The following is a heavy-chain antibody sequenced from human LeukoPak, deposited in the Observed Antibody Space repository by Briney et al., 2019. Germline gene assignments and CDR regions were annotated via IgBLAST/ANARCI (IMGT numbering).Heavy chain of an antibody. CDR1: GFTVSSNY. CDR2: FYSGGTT. CDR3: ARTSTVLKPFDY. D-gene: IGHD4-17*01. J-gene: IGHJ4*02. Sequence: GGSLRLSCAASGFTVSSNYMSWVRQAPGKGLEWVSVFYSGGTTYYADSVKGRFTISRDSSKNTLYLQMNNLRADDTAMYFCARTSTVLKPFDYWGQGTLVTVSS. V-gene: IGHV3-53*01.